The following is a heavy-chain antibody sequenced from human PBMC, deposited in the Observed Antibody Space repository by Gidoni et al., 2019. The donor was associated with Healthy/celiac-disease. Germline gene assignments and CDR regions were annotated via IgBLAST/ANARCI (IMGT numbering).Heavy chain of an antibody. CDR3: AFQRSSFGPTYYGMDV. CDR2: IIPLFGTA. CDR1: GGTFSSYA. J-gene: IGHJ6*02. V-gene: IGHV1-69*06. Sequence: QVQLVQSGAEVKKPGSSVKVSCKASGGTFSSYAISWVRQAPGQGLEWMGGIIPLFGTANYAQKFQGRVTITADKSTSTAYMELSSLRSEDTAVYYCAFQRSSFGPTYYGMDVWGQGTTVTVSS. D-gene: IGHD3-3*01.